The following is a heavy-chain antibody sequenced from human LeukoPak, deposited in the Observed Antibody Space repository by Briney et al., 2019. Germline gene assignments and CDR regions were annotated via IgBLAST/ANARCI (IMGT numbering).Heavy chain of an antibody. CDR3: ANSRPYDFWSGYPDY. CDR2: INTDGSST. CDR1: GFTFSSYW. J-gene: IGHJ4*02. V-gene: IGHV3-74*01. Sequence: GGSLRLSCAASGFTFSSYWMHWVRQAPGKGLVWVSRINTDGSSTSYADSVKGRFTISRDNAKNTLYLQMDSLRAEDTAVYYCANSRPYDFWSGYPDYWGQGTLITVSS. D-gene: IGHD3-3*01.